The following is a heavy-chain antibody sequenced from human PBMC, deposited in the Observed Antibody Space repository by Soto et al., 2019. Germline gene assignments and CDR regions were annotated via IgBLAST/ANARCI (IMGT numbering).Heavy chain of an antibody. Sequence: QVQLVESGGGVVQPGRSLRLSCVASGFTFRSYGMHWVRQAPGKGLEWVAVISFGASEKYYADSVKGRFTIPRDNSKNTLYLQMNSLRVEDTAVYYCAKVTSDRGYYYFAMDVWGQGTTVTVSS. V-gene: IGHV3-30*18. CDR1: GFTFRSYG. D-gene: IGHD3-10*01. CDR3: AKVTSDRGYYYFAMDV. CDR2: ISFGASEK. J-gene: IGHJ6*02.